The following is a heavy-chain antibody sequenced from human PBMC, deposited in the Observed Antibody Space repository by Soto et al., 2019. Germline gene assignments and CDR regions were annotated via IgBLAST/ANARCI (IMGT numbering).Heavy chain of an antibody. V-gene: IGHV1-2*04. CDR2: INPNSGGT. CDR1: GYTFTGYY. J-gene: IGHJ3*02. CDR3: ARAPSPARDAFDI. Sequence: ASVKVSCRASGYTFTGYYMHWVRQAPGQGLEWMGWINPNSGGTNYAQKFQGWVTMTRDTSISTAYMELSRLRSDDTAVYYCARAPSPARDAFDIWGQGTMVTVSS. D-gene: IGHD2-2*01.